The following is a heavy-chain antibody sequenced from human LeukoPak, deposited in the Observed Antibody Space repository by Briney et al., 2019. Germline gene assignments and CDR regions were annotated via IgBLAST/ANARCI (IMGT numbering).Heavy chain of an antibody. D-gene: IGHD6-19*01. CDR3: ARHGSGSVWFPFDY. V-gene: IGHV4-39*01. CDR1: GGSISSSSYY. J-gene: IGHJ4*02. CDR2: IYYSGST. Sequence: SETLSLTCTVSGGSISSSSYYWGWIRQPPGKGLEWIGSIYYSGSTYYNPSLKSRVTISVDTSKNQFSLKLSSVTAADTAVYYCARHGSGSVWFPFDYWGQGTLVTVSS.